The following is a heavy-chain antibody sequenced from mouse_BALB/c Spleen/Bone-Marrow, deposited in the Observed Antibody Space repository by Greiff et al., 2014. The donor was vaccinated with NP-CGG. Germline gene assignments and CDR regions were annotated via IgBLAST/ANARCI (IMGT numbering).Heavy chain of an antibody. V-gene: IGHV1-14*01. J-gene: IGHJ1*01. Sequence: EVQLQQSGPELVKPGASVKMSCKASGYTFTSYIMHWVKQKPGQGLEWIGYINPYNDGTKYNEKFKGKATLTSVRSSSTAYMELSSLTSEDSAVYYCARPATYYGNFYWYFDVWGAGTTVTVSS. D-gene: IGHD2-10*01. CDR1: GYTFTSYI. CDR2: INPYNDGT. CDR3: ARPATYYGNFYWYFDV.